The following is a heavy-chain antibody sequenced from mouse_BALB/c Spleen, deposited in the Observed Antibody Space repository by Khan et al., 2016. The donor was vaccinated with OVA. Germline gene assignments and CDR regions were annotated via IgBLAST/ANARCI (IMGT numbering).Heavy chain of an antibody. CDR2: IWSDGST. J-gene: IGHJ4*01. D-gene: IGHD2-10*01. V-gene: IGHV2-6-1*01. CDR3: ARQPYYHYYIMDY. CDR1: GFSLTNYG. Sequence: QVQLKESGPGLVAPSQSLSITCTISGFSLTNYGVHWVRQPPGKGLEWLVVIWSDGSTTYSSDLKSRLSISKDNSKSQVFLKMNSLQIDDTAMYYCARQPYYHYYIMDYWGQGISVTVSS.